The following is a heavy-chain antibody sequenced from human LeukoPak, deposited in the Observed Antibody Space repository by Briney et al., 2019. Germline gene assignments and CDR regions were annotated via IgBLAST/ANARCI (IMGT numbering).Heavy chain of an antibody. CDR1: GVSISSGDYY. V-gene: IGHV4-30-4*01. J-gene: IGHJ6*02. D-gene: IGHD7-27*01. Sequence: SETLSLTCTVSGVSISSGDYYWSWIRQPPGKGLEWIGYIYYSGSTYYNPSLKSRVTISVDTSKNQFSLKLSSVTAADTAVYYCARDLGLYYYYGMDVWGQGTTVTVSS. CDR2: IYYSGST. CDR3: ARDLGLYYYYGMDV.